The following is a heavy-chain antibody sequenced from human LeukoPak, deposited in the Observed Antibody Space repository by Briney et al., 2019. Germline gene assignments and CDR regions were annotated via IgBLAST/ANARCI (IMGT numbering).Heavy chain of an antibody. CDR1: NGPIGTYY. CDR3: ARHSPTYYYYGLDV. CDR2: IYYSGST. Sequence: SETLSLTCTVSNGPIGTYYWSWIGQPPGKELEWIGYIYYSGSTNYSPSLKSRVTISVDTSKDQFSLNLTSVAAADTAVYYCARHSPTYYYYGLDVWGQGTTVTVSS. V-gene: IGHV4-59*08. J-gene: IGHJ6*02.